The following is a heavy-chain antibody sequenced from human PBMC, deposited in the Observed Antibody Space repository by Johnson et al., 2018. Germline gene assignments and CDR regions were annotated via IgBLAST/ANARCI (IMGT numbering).Heavy chain of an antibody. V-gene: IGHV3-23*04. CDR2: ISGGGANS. J-gene: IGHJ6*02. CDR3: AKTSSSSTMIARWGLDV. Sequence: VRLVESGGGVVQPGRSLRLPCAASGFTLSPNGMYWVRQAPGKGLEWVAGISGGGANSYYADSVKGRFTISRDNSKNTLYLQMNSLRAEDAAVFYRAKTSSSSTMIARWGLDVWGQGTTVTVSS. CDR1: GFTLSPNG. D-gene: IGHD3-22*01.